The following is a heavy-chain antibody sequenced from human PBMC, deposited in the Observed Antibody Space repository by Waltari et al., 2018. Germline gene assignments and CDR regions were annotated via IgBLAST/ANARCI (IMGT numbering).Heavy chain of an antibody. Sequence: QVQLVQSGAEVKKPGSSVKVSCKASGGTFSSYTISWVRQAPGQGLEWMGRIIPILGIANYAQKFQGRVTSTADKSTSTAYMELSSLRSEDTAVYYCARVVGGYYDSSGYYYFDYWGQGTLVTVSS. J-gene: IGHJ4*02. CDR2: IIPILGIA. CDR3: ARVVGGYYDSSGYYYFDY. D-gene: IGHD3-22*01. CDR1: GGTFSSYT. V-gene: IGHV1-69*02.